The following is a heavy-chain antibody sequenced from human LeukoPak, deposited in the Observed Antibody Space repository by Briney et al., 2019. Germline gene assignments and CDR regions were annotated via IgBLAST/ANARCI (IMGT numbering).Heavy chain of an antibody. Sequence: SVKVSCKAYGGTFSKHAISWVRQDPGQGLEWMGGIIPIFGTAKYAQKFQGRVTITGDEFTSTAYMELSSLRCEGTAVYYCARAAKYCSSTSCYASGMDVWGKGTTVTVSS. V-gene: IGHV1-69*01. D-gene: IGHD2-2*01. J-gene: IGHJ6*04. CDR3: ARAAKYCSSTSCYASGMDV. CDR1: GGTFSKHA. CDR2: IIPIFGTA.